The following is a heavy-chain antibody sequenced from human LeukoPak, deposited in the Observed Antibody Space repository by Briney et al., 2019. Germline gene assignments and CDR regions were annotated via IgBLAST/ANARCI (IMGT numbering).Heavy chain of an antibody. Sequence: GGSLRLSCAASGFTVSSNYMSWVRQAPGKGREWVSVIYSGGSTYYADSVKGRFTISRDNSKNTLYLQMNSLRAEDTAVYYCARGYYDSSGYDYWGQGTLVTVSS. J-gene: IGHJ4*02. CDR3: ARGYYDSSGYDY. CDR2: IYSGGST. CDR1: GFTVSSNY. D-gene: IGHD3-22*01. V-gene: IGHV3-53*01.